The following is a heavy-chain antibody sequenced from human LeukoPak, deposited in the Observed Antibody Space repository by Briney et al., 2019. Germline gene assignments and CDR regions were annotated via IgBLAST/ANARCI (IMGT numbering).Heavy chain of an antibody. D-gene: IGHD6-13*01. Sequence: SETLSLTCAVYGGSFSGYYWSWIRQPPGKGLEWIGEINHSGSTNYNPSLKSRVTISVDTSKNQFSLKLSSVTAADTAVYYCARHGIAAAVTDYWGQGTLVTVSS. J-gene: IGHJ4*02. CDR3: ARHGIAAAVTDY. CDR2: INHSGST. CDR1: GGSFSGYY. V-gene: IGHV4-34*01.